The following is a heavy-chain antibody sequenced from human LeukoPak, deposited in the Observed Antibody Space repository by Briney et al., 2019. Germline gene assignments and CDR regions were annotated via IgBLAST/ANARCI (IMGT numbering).Heavy chain of an antibody. CDR2: ISYDGSNK. CDR3: ARSITVTTIY. Sequence: PGGSLRLSCAASGFTFSSYGMHWVRQAPGKGLEWVAVISYDGSNKYYADSVKGRFTISRDNAKNSLYLQMNSLRAEDTAVYYCARSITVTTIYWGQGTLVTVSS. V-gene: IGHV3-30*03. CDR1: GFTFSSYG. J-gene: IGHJ4*02. D-gene: IGHD4-17*01.